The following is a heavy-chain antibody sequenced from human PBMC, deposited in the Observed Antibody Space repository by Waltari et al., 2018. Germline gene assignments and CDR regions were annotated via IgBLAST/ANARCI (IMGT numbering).Heavy chain of an antibody. Sequence: QVQLVQSGAEVKKPGASVKVSCKASGYTFTGYYMHWVRQAPGQGLEWMGWINPNSGGTNDAQKFQGRVTMTRDTSISTAYMELSRLRSDDTAVYYCARVDRLLKWQQLDGSVDYWGQGTLVTVSS. J-gene: IGHJ4*02. V-gene: IGHV1-2*02. CDR1: GYTFTGYY. CDR2: INPNSGGT. CDR3: ARVDRLLKWQQLDGSVDY. D-gene: IGHD6-13*01.